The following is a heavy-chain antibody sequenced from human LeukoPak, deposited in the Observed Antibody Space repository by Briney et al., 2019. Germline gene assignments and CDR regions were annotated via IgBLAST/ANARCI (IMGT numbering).Heavy chain of an antibody. D-gene: IGHD3-10*01. Sequence: GGSLRLSCAASGFTFSSYAMSWVRQAPGKGLGWVSAISGSGGSTYYADSVKGRFTISRDNSKNTLYLQMNSLRAEDTAVYYCAKRAYYGSLGEIDYWGQGTLATVSS. CDR3: AKRAYYGSLGEIDY. CDR1: GFTFSSYA. CDR2: ISGSGGST. V-gene: IGHV3-23*01. J-gene: IGHJ4*02.